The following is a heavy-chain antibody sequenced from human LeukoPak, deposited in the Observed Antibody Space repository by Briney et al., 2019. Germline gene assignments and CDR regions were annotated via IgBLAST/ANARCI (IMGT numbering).Heavy chain of an antibody. CDR3: ARGYCSGGTCHTQEYYFDY. CDR1: GFTVSSAY. Sequence: GGSLRLSCAASGFTVSSAYVTWVRQPPGKGLEWVSVIYSDGSTYYTDSVKGRFTISRDTSKNTLYLQMSSLRADDTAVYYCARGYCSGGTCHTQEYYFDYWGQGTLVTVSS. J-gene: IGHJ4*02. D-gene: IGHD2-15*01. CDR2: IYSDGST. V-gene: IGHV3-53*01.